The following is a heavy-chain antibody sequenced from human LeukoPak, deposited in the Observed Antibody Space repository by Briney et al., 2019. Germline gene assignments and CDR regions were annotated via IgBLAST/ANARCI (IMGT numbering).Heavy chain of an antibody. CDR1: GGSISSYY. J-gene: IGHJ4*02. CDR2: IYYSGST. D-gene: IGHD3-10*01. Sequence: SETLSLTCTVSGGSISSYYWSWIRQPPGTGLEWIGYIYYSGSTNYNPSLKSRVTISVDTSKNQFSLKLSSVTAADTAVYYCARHSGATYYYGSGSPTTFDYWGQGTLVTVSS. V-gene: IGHV4-59*08. CDR3: ARHSGATYYYGSGSPTTFDY.